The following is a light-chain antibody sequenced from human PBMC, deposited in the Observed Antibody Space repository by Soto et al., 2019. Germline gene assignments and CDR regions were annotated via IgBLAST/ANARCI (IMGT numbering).Light chain of an antibody. J-gene: IGKJ1*01. Sequence: DIQMTQSPSSLSASVGDRVTITCQASQSISSYLNWYQQKPGQAPKLLMYAASSLQSGVPSRFSGSGSGTDFHRPISSLQPADFAPYYCQQRYSTPPWTVGQGTKVEIK. CDR3: QQRYSTPPWT. CDR1: QSISSY. CDR2: AAS. V-gene: IGKV1-39*01.